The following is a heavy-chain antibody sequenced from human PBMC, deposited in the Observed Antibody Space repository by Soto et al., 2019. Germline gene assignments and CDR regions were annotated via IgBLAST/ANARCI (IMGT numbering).Heavy chain of an antibody. J-gene: IGHJ6*02. CDR3: ARDLRGYCGTDCYPLDV. CDR1: GGTISSYY. Sequence: QVQLQESGPGLVKPSETLSLTCTVSGGTISSYYWSWIRQPPGKGLEWIGYMYNTGSTVYNPSFTIRVPISVDTSKNRFSLKLNSETAADPSVYYCARDLRGYCGTDCYPLDVWGQGTPVTVSS. CDR2: MYNTGST. D-gene: IGHD2-21*02. V-gene: IGHV4-59*01.